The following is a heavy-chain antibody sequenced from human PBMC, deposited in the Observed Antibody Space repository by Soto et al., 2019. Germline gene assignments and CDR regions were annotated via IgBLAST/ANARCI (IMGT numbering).Heavy chain of an antibody. CDR1: GYIFTSYG. Sequence: QVQLVQSGPEVRKPGASVKVSCKASGYIFTSYGISWVRQARGQGLEWMGWISADDEKTIYAQKLKGRITLTTDTSTTSSYLELRGLRSDDTAVYYCARAGGITTGFDSWGQGTLVTVSS. V-gene: IGHV1-18*01. D-gene: IGHD1-20*01. CDR2: ISADDEKT. J-gene: IGHJ4*02. CDR3: ARAGGITTGFDS.